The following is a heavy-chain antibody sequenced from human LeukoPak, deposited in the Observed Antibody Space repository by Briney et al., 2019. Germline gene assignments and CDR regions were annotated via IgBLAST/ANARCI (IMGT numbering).Heavy chain of an antibody. CDR1: GYTFTSYG. V-gene: IGHV1-18*01. Sequence: ASVKVSCKASGYTFTSYGISWVRQAPGQGLEWMGWISAYNGNTNYAQKLQGRVTMTTDTSTSTAYMELRSLRSDDTAVYYRAREETNYYDSSGYFYYFDYWGQGTLVTVSS. CDR2: ISAYNGNT. J-gene: IGHJ4*02. CDR3: AREETNYYDSSGYFYYFDY. D-gene: IGHD3-22*01.